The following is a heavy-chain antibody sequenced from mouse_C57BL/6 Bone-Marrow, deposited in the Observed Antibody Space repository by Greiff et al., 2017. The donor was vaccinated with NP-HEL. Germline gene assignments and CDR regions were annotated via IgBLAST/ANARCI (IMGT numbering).Heavy chain of an antibody. V-gene: IGHV5-4*03. D-gene: IGHD2-2*01. J-gene: IGHJ3*01. CDR1: GFTFSSYA. CDR2: ISDGGSYT. CDR3: ARAYGYAWFAY. Sequence: DVKLVESGGGLVKPGGSLKLSCAASGFTFSSYAMSWVRQTPEKRLEWVATISDGGSYTYYPDNVKGRFTISRDNAKNNLYLQMSHLKSEDTAMYYCARAYGYAWFAYWGQGTLVTVSA.